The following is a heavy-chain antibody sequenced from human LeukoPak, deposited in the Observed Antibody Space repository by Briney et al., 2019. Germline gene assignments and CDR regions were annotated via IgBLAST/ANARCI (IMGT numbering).Heavy chain of an antibody. V-gene: IGHV3-23*01. Sequence: GGSLRLSCAASGFTVSSNYMNWVRQAPGKGLEWVSAISGSGGSTYYADSVKGRFTISRDNSKNTLYLQMNSLRAEDTAVYYCARRAGAYSHPYDYWGQGTLVTVSS. D-gene: IGHD4/OR15-4a*01. CDR1: GFTVSSNY. CDR3: ARRAGAYSHPYDY. J-gene: IGHJ4*02. CDR2: ISGSGGST.